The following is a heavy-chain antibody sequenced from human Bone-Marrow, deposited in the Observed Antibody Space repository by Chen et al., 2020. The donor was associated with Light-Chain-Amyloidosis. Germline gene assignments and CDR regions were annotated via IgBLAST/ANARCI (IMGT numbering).Heavy chain of an antibody. Sequence: EVQLLESGGGLVQPGGSLRLSCAASGFPFSSYPMSWVRQAPGKGLEWISGISGSGSSTYYADSVKGRFTISRDNSKNTLYLQMNSLRAEDTAIYYCSREVTTNYGMDVWGQGTAVTVSS. D-gene: IGHD3-10*01. CDR1: GFPFSSYP. V-gene: IGHV3-23*01. CDR2: ISGSGSST. CDR3: SREVTTNYGMDV. J-gene: IGHJ6*02.